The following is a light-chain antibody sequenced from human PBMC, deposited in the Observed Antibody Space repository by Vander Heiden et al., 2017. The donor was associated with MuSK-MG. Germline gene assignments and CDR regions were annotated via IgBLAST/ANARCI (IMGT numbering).Light chain of an antibody. Sequence: DMVTTPSPPLLPVTPGEPASISCRTSQSRQHSNGYNYLDWYLQRPGQSPQLLIFLGSYRASGVPDRFSGSGSGTDFTLKIRSVEAEDVGIYYCKQGLQTPRTFGQGTKVAIK. CDR3: KQGLQTPRT. CDR1: QSRQHSNGYNY. J-gene: IGKJ1*01. V-gene: IGKV2-28*01. CDR2: LGS.